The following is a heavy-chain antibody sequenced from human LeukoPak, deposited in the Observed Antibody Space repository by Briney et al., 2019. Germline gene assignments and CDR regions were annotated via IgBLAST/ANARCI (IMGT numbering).Heavy chain of an antibody. CDR1: GFTFSSYG. V-gene: IGHV3-33*01. CDR2: IWYDGSNK. D-gene: IGHD5-12*01. J-gene: IGHJ4*02. CDR3: ARGEGLRSDALGN. Sequence: PGGSLRLSCAASGFTFSSYGMHWVRQAPGKGLEWVAVIWYDGSNKYYADSVKGRFTISRDNSKNTLYLQMNSLRAEDTAVYYCARGEGLRSDALGNWGQGTLVTVSS.